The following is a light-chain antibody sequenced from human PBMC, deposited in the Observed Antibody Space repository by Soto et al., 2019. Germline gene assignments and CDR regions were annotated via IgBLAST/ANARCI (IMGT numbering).Light chain of an antibody. CDR2: EVS. CDR1: SSDVGTYNY. J-gene: IGLJ1*01. Sequence: QSVLTQPASVSGSPGQSITISCTGTSSDVGTYNYVSWYQQHPGKAPKLMIYEVSTRPSGVSNRISGSKSGDTASLTISGLQAEDEADYYCSSYTGSSSFYVFGTGTKVTV. CDR3: SSYTGSSSFYV. V-gene: IGLV2-14*01.